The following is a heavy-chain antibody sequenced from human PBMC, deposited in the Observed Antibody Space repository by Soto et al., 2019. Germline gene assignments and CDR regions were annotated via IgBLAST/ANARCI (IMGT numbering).Heavy chain of an antibody. J-gene: IGHJ4*02. Sequence: QVHLVQSGAEVKKPGSSVKVSCKSSAGTFSSYTISWVRQAPGQGLEWMGGIIPIFGRANYAKKFQGRVKIIADESTSTAYLEMSSLRSEDTAVFYCAISEMFGDLLYSNAYWGQGTLVTVSS. V-gene: IGHV1-69*12. CDR3: AISEMFGDLLYSNAY. CDR1: AGTFSSYT. CDR2: IIPIFGRA. D-gene: IGHD3-10*02.